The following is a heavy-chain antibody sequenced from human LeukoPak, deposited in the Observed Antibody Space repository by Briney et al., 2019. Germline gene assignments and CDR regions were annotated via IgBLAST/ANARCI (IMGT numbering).Heavy chain of an antibody. CDR1: GGTFSSYA. Sequence: ASVKVSCKAAGGTFSSYAISWVRQAAGRGLEWMGGIIPIFGTGNDAQEFEGSVTIIAGKSTSTALMELSSLRSEDTAVYSCARYYYYGSGSYYNSDYYYYGMDVWGKGTTVTVSS. CDR3: ARYYYYGSGSYYNSDYYYYGMDV. J-gene: IGHJ6*04. CDR2: IIPIFGTG. D-gene: IGHD3-10*01. V-gene: IGHV1-69*06.